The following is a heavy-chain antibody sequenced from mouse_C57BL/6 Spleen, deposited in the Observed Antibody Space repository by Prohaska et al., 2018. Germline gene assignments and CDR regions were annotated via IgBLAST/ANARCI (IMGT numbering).Heavy chain of an antibody. CDR1: GYTFTSYW. CDR2: IDPSDSYT. CDR3: AGGDNYVDAY. D-gene: IGHD1-3*01. V-gene: IGHV1-69*01. J-gene: IGHJ3*01. Sequence: QVQLQQPGAELVMPGASVKLSCKASGYTFTSYWMHWVKQRPGQGLEWIGEIDPSDSYTNYNQKFKGKATLTVDKSSSTAYMQLSSLTSEDSAVYYCAGGDNYVDAYWGQGTLVTVSA.